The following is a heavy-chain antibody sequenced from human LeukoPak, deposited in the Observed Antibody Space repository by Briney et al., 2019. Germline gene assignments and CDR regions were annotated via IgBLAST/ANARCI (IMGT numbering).Heavy chain of an antibody. D-gene: IGHD3-16*01. V-gene: IGHV3-53*01. CDR1: GFPVSSNH. CDR2: ISSGGTT. CDR3: ASWGPLIAHGY. J-gene: IGHJ4*02. Sequence: GGSLRLSCAVSGFPVSSNHMSCVRQAPGKGLEWVSIISSGGTTYYPDSVKGRFTISRDNSKNTLYLQMNSLRAEDTAVYYCASWGPLIAHGYWGQGTLVTVSS.